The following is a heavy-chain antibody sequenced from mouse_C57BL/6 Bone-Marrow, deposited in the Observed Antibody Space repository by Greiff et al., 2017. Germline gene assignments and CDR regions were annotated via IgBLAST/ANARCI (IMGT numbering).Heavy chain of an antibody. CDR3: ASPSFYVGAY. CDR2: ISYDGSN. CDR1: GYSITSGYY. Sequence: EVQLQESGPGLVKPSQSLSLTCSVTGYSITSGYYWNWIRQFPGNKLEWMGYISYDGSNNYNPSLKNRISITRDTSKNQFFLKLNSVTTEDTATYYCASPSFYVGAYWGQGTLVTVSA. J-gene: IGHJ3*01. V-gene: IGHV3-6*01. D-gene: IGHD1-1*01.